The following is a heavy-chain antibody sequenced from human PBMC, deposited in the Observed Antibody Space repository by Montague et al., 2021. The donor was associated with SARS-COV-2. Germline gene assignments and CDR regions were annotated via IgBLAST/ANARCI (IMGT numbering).Heavy chain of an antibody. CDR3: ARAPYYGPGKPYQFDY. D-gene: IGHD3-10*01. CDR2: VDSAGST. Sequence: SETLSLTCTVSAGSLSSRSNYWGWIRQPPGMGLQWIGSVDSAGSTYYSPSLKSRVTMSLDTSNNHFSLKVTSVTAADTAVYYCARAPYYGPGKPYQFDYWGRGTLVTVSS. V-gene: IGHV4-39*02. CDR1: AGSLSSRSNY. J-gene: IGHJ4*02.